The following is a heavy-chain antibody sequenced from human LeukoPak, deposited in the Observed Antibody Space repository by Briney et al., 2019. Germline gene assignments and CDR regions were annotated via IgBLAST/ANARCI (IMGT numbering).Heavy chain of an antibody. D-gene: IGHD1-14*01. Sequence: SETLSLTCTVSGGSISSGDYYWSWIRQPPGNGLEWIGYIYYSGSTYYNPSLKSRVTISVDTSKNQFSLKLSSVTAADTAVYYCARDKGGGEPHFDYWGQGTLVTVSS. CDR3: ARDKGGGEPHFDY. CDR1: GGSISSGDYY. V-gene: IGHV4-30-4*08. CDR2: IYYSGST. J-gene: IGHJ4*02.